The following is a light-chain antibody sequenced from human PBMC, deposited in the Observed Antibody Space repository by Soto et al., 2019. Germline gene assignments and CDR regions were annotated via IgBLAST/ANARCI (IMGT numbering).Light chain of an antibody. V-gene: IGKV3-15*01. Sequence: EIGMTQSPATLSVSPGERVILSCRASQRISNDLAWYQQKAGQAPRLLIYDASTRATGIPARFSGSGSGTEFTLTISSLQSEDFAVYFCQQYNNWPPWTFGQGTKVDIK. CDR1: QRISND. CDR3: QQYNNWPPWT. J-gene: IGKJ1*01. CDR2: DAS.